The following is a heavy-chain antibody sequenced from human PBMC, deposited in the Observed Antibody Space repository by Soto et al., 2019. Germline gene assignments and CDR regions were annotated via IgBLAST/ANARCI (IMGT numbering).Heavy chain of an antibody. D-gene: IGHD3-22*01. Sequence: TSETLSLTCAVSGYSISSGYYWGWLRQPPGKGLEWIGRIYHGGSTYYNPSLNIRFTLSIDMPNNHVSLILNSVTAADTAVYYCARVGPWVPYYYDSSPYTFENWFDPWGQGTLVTVSS. CDR3: ARVGPWVPYYYDSSPYTFENWFDP. CDR1: GYSISSGYY. CDR2: IYHGGST. J-gene: IGHJ5*02. V-gene: IGHV4-38-2*01.